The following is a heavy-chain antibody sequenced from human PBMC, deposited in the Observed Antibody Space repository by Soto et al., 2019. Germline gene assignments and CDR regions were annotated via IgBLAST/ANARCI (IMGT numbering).Heavy chain of an antibody. J-gene: IGHJ6*02. V-gene: IGHV3-13*05. CDR2: IGAARDP. D-gene: IGHD2-2*02. CDR1: GFTFSNFD. Sequence: GGSLRLSCATSGFTFSNFDMHWVRQVPGRGLEWVSAIGAARDPYYLGSVKGRFTISRENAKNSVYLQMNDLRAGDSAVYYCARAYTGRLPRRADYYYAMDVWGQGTTVTVSS. CDR3: ARAYTGRLPRRADYYYAMDV.